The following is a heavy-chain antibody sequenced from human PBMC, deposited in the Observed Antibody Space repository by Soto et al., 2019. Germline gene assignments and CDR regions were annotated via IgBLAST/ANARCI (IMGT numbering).Heavy chain of an antibody. CDR3: ARDYYHSRAYFFDY. V-gene: IGHV1-18*01. CDR1: GCSFTRYG. J-gene: IGHJ4*02. Sequence: QVQLVQSGGGVKKPGASVKVSCKTSGCSFTRYGITWVRQAPGQGPEWMGWISPYNGNTNVGQKFQDRVTVTMDTSTSTAYMELRSLRSDDTAVYYCARDYYHSRAYFFDYWGQGALVTVSS. D-gene: IGHD3-22*01. CDR2: ISPYNGNT.